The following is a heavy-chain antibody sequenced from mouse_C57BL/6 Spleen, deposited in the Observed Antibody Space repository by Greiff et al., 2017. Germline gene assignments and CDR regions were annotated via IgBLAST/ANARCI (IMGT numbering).Heavy chain of an antibody. Sequence: VQLQQPGAELVKPGASVKLSCTASGYTFTSYWMHWVKQRPGQGLEWIGMIPPNSGSTNYNEKFKSKATLTVDTSSSTAYMQLSSLTSEDSAVYYGARAYYSSLYARDNWGQGTSVTVA. V-gene: IGHV1-64*01. CDR1: GYTFTSYW. J-gene: IGHJ4*01. CDR2: IPPNSGST. CDR3: ARAYYSSLYARDN. D-gene: IGHD2-5*01.